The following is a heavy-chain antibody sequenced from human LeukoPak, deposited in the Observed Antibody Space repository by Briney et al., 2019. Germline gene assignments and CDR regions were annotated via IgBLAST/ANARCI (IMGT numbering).Heavy chain of an antibody. J-gene: IGHJ4*02. CDR3: ARFKNTDMTSD. CDR2: INLNTGGA. V-gene: IGHV1-2*02. CDR1: GYTFTDYY. D-gene: IGHD5-18*01. Sequence: GASVKVSCKASGYTFTDYYMHWVRQAPGQGLEWVGWINLNTGGATYAQRFQGRVTMTRDTSISTAHMELNRLTFDDTAVYYCARFKNTDMTSDWGQGTLVTVSS.